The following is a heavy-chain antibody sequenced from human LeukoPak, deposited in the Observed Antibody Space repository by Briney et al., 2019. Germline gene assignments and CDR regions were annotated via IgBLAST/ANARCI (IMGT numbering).Heavy chain of an antibody. D-gene: IGHD6-13*01. CDR2: INWNGGST. CDR3: ARVGSSWYYYYYMDV. Sequence: GGSLRLSCAASGFTFDDYGMSWVRQAPGKGLEWVYGINWNGGSTGYADSVKGRFTISRDNAKNYLHLQMNSLRAEDTALYYCARVGSSWYYYYYMDVWGKGTTVTVSS. J-gene: IGHJ6*03. V-gene: IGHV3-20*04. CDR1: GFTFDDYG.